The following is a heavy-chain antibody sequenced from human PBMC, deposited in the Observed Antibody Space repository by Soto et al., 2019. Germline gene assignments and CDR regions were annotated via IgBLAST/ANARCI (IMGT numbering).Heavy chain of an antibody. D-gene: IGHD3-22*01. CDR3: ARDREYYDSSGLYFDY. CDR2: TYYGWNT. J-gene: IGHJ4*02. Sequence: PSETLSLTCRVSGGSISDYYWSCIRQPPGKGLQWIGYTYYGWNTNYNPSLKSRVTISVDTSKNQFSLKLISVTAADTAVYYCARDREYYDSSGLYFDYGGQGNRVTVSS. V-gene: IGHV4-59*01. CDR1: GGSISDYY.